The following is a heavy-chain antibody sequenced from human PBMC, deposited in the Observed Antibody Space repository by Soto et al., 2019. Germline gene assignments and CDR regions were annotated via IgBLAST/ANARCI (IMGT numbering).Heavy chain of an antibody. Sequence: EVQLLESGGGLVQPGGSLRLSCAASGFTFSSYAMSWVRQAPGKGLEWVSAISGSGGSTYYADSVKGRVTISRDNSKNTLYLQMNSLRAEDTAGYYCANVPYCYGLYSDYWGQGTLVTVSS. CDR1: GFTFSSYA. J-gene: IGHJ4*02. CDR2: ISGSGGST. CDR3: ANVPYCYGLYSDY. V-gene: IGHV3-23*01. D-gene: IGHD5-18*01.